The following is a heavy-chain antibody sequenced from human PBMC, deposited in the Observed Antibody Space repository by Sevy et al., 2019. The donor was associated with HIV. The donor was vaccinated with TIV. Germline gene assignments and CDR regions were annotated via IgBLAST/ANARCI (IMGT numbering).Heavy chain of an antibody. CDR2: ISASGGGT. CDR3: AKGDSSGWHGHFDY. J-gene: IGHJ4*02. V-gene: IGHV3-23*01. Sequence: GGSLRLSCAASGFTFSRCAMYWVRQAPGKGLEWVSDISASGGGTNYADSVKGRFTISRDNSKNTLYLQMNSLRAEDTAVYYCAKGDSSGWHGHFDYWGQGTLVTVSS. D-gene: IGHD6-19*01. CDR1: GFTFSRCA.